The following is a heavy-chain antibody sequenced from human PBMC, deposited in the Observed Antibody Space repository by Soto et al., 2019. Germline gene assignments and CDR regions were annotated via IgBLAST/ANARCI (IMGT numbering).Heavy chain of an antibody. V-gene: IGHV4-39*01. D-gene: IGHD2-15*01. CDR2: IYYSGST. Sequence: PSETLSLTCTVSGGSISSSSYYWGWIRQPPGKGLEWIGSIYYSGSTYYNPSLKSRVTISVDTSKNQFSLKLSSVTAADTAVYYCARQVVAIHDLVFGTSENYYYYGMDVWGQGTTVTVSS. CDR3: ARQVVAIHDLVFGTSENYYYYGMDV. J-gene: IGHJ6*02. CDR1: GGSISSSSYY.